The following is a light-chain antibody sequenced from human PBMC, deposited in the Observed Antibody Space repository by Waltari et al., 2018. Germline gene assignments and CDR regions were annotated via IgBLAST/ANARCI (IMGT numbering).Light chain of an antibody. CDR2: DVS. V-gene: IGLV2-14*01. Sequence: QSALTQPASVSGSPGQSLTISCTGTSSDVGGSNYVSWYQQHPGKAPKLMISDVSKRPSGVSNRFTGSKSDNTASLTISGLQAEDEADYYCSSYTSSSTWVFGGGTKLTVL. CDR1: SSDVGGSNY. CDR3: SSYTSSSTWV. J-gene: IGLJ3*02.